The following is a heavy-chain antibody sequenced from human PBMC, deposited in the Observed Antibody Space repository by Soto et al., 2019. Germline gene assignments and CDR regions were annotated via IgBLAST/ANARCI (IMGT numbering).Heavy chain of an antibody. Sequence: QVQLVESGGGVVQPGRSLRLSCAASGFTFSNYGMQWVRQAPGKGLEWVAVILNDGSNRYHADSVKDRFTISRDNSKNMLYLQMNSLRAEDTAVYYCARDDEYSGNGMDVWGQGTPVTVS. CDR1: GFTFSNYG. J-gene: IGHJ6*02. CDR2: ILNDGSNR. V-gene: IGHV3-33*01. CDR3: ARDDEYSGNGMDV. D-gene: IGHD3-10*01.